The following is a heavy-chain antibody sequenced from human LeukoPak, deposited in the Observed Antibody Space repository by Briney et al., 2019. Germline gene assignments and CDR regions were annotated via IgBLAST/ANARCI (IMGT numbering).Heavy chain of an antibody. Sequence: ASVKVSCKASGYTFISYYMHWVRQAPGQGLEWMGIINPTGGSTSYAQRFQGRVTMTRDTSTSTLYMELSSLRSDDTAVYYCARADYYDFWSGSRGGWFDPWGQGTLVTVSS. CDR1: GYTFISYY. V-gene: IGHV1-46*01. CDR3: ARADYYDFWSGSRGGWFDP. D-gene: IGHD3-3*01. J-gene: IGHJ5*02. CDR2: INPTGGST.